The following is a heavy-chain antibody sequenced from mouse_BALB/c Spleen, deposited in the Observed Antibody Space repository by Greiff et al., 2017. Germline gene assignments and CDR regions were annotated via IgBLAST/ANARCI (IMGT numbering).Heavy chain of an antibody. CDR2: IDPENGNT. Sequence: VHVKQSGAELVRPGALVKLSCKASGFNIKDYYMHWVKQRPEQGLEWIGWIDPENGNTIYDPKFQGKASITADTSSNTAYLQLSSLTSEDTAVYYWARSMDYYGSSYGWYFDVWGAGTTVTVSS. V-gene: IGHV14-1*02. CDR3: ARSMDYYGSSYGWYFDV. CDR1: GFNIKDYY. J-gene: IGHJ1*01. D-gene: IGHD1-1*01.